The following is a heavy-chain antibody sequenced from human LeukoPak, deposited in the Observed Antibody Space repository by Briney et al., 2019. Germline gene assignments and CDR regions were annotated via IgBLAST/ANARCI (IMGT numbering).Heavy chain of an antibody. CDR3: ARASVRAAGYYYYYNMDG. Sequence: ASVKVSCKASGYTFTGYYMHWVRQAPGQGLEWMGWINPNSGGTNYAQKFQGRVTMTRDTSISTAYMELSRLRSDDTAVYYCARASVRAAGYYYYYNMDGWGKGTTVTVSS. V-gene: IGHV1-2*02. D-gene: IGHD6-13*01. CDR2: INPNSGGT. CDR1: GYTFTGYY. J-gene: IGHJ6*03.